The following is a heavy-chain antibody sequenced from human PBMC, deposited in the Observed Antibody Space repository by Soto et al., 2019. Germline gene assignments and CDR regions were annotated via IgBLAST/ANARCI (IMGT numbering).Heavy chain of an antibody. CDR2: IYYSGST. J-gene: IGHJ6*02. CDR1: GGSMSSGGYY. D-gene: IGHD5-12*01. Sequence: QVQLQESGPGLVKPSQTLSLTCTVSGGSMSSGGYYWSWIRQHPGKGLEWIGYIYYSGSTYYNPSLQSRVTISVDTSKNQWSLKLSSVTAADTAVYYCAASCVACGGFNYYGMDVWGQGTTVTVSS. CDR3: AASCVACGGFNYYGMDV. V-gene: IGHV4-31*03.